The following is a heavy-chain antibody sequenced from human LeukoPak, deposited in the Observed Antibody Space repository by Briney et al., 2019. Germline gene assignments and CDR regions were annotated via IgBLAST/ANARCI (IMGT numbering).Heavy chain of an antibody. CDR1: GGSISSYY. V-gene: IGHV4-59*01. CDR2: IYYSGST. Sequence: SETLSLTCTVSGGSISSYYWSWIRQPPGKGLEWIGYIYYSGSTNYNPSLKSRVTISVDTSKNQFSLKLSSVTAADTAVYYCARDRLGDTAQDYWGQGTLVTVSS. J-gene: IGHJ4*02. CDR3: ARDRLGDTAQDY. D-gene: IGHD3-16*01.